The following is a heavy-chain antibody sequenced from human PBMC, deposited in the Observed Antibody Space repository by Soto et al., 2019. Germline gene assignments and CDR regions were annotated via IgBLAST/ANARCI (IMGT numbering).Heavy chain of an antibody. CDR2: IYHSGST. CDR3: ARAHYGDYGYGMDV. J-gene: IGHJ6*02. D-gene: IGHD4-17*01. Sequence: QLQLQESGSGLVKPSQTLSLTCAVSGGSISSGGYSWSWIRQPPGKGLEWIGYIYHSGSTYCNPSLKSRVTISVDRSKNQFSLKLSSVSAADAAVYYCARAHYGDYGYGMDVWGQGTTVTVSS. V-gene: IGHV4-30-2*01. CDR1: GGSISSGGYS.